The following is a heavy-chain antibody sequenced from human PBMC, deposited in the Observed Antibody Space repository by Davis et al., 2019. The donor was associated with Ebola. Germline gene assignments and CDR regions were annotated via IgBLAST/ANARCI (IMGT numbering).Heavy chain of an antibody. V-gene: IGHV1-2*06. CDR1: RYTFTGYY. Sequence: ASVKVSCKASRYTFTGYYMHWVRQAPGQGLEWMGRINPNSGGTNYAQKFQGRVTMTRDTSISTAYMELSRLRSDDTAVYYCARGGQWLVPNYYYYYGMDVWGKGTTVTVSS. J-gene: IGHJ6*04. D-gene: IGHD6-19*01. CDR2: INPNSGGT. CDR3: ARGGQWLVPNYYYYYGMDV.